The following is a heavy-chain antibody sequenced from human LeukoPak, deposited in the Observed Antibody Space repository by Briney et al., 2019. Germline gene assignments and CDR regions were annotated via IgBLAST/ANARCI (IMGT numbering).Heavy chain of an antibody. V-gene: IGHV5-51*01. Sequence: KVSCKASGGTFSSYAISWVRQMPGKGLEWMGFIYPGDSDTIYSPSFQGQVTISADKSISTAYLQLSSLKASDTAMYYCARHPFYYGSGSYLGYWVDYWGQGTLVTVSS. CDR1: GGTFSSYA. CDR2: IYPGDSDT. CDR3: ARHPFYYGSGSYLGYWVDY. J-gene: IGHJ4*02. D-gene: IGHD3-10*01.